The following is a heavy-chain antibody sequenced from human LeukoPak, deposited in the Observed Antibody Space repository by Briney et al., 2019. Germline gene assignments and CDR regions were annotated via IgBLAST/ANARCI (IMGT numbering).Heavy chain of an antibody. CDR2: IIPIFGTA. CDR3: ASLGRDSSGYELH. CDR1: GGTFSSYA. D-gene: IGHD3-22*01. Sequence: SVKVSCKASGGTFSSYAISWVRQAPGQGLEWMGGIIPIFGTANYAQKFQGRVTITTDESTSTAYMELSSLRSEDTAVYYCASLGRDSSGYELHWGQGTLVTVSS. J-gene: IGHJ4*02. V-gene: IGHV1-69*05.